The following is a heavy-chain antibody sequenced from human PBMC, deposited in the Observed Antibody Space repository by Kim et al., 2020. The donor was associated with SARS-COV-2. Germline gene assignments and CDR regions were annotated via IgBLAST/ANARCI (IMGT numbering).Heavy chain of an antibody. D-gene: IGHD2-8*01. Sequence: ADSWKGRFTISRDNAKNSLYLQMNSLRAEDTALYYCAKLNPPLIRYFDLWGRGTLVTVSS. V-gene: IGHV3-9*01. J-gene: IGHJ2*01. CDR3: AKLNPPLIRYFDL.